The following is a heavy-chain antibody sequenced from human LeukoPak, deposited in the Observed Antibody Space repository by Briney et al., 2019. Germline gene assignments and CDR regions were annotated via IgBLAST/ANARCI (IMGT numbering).Heavy chain of an antibody. CDR3: ARDRKDYGDPFDY. Sequence: SVKVSCKASGGTFSSYATSWVRQAPGQGLEWMGRIIPIFGTANYAQKFQGRVTITTDESTSTAYMELSSLRSEDTAVYYCARDRKDYGDPFDYWGQGTLVTVSS. J-gene: IGHJ4*02. V-gene: IGHV1-69*05. D-gene: IGHD4-17*01. CDR2: IIPIFGTA. CDR1: GGTFSSYA.